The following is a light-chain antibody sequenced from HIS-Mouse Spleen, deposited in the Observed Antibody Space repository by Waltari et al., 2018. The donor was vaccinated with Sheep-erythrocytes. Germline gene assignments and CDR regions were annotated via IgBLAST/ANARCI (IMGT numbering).Light chain of an antibody. Sequence: EIVLTQSPATLSLSPGERATLSCRASQSVSSYLAWYQQKPGQAPRLLIYDASNRATGIPARFSGSESGRDFTLTISSLEPEDFAVYYCQQHSNWYTFGQGTKLEIK. CDR1: QSVSSY. J-gene: IGKJ2*01. CDR2: DAS. V-gene: IGKV3-11*02. CDR3: QQHSNWYT.